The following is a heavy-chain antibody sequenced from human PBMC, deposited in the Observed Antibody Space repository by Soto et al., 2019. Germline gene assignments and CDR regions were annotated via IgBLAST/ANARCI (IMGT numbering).Heavy chain of an antibody. J-gene: IGHJ4*02. CDR3: ARVSGGGDGDY. D-gene: IGHD2-21*02. CDR1: GYTFTSYA. V-gene: IGHV1-3*01. CDR2: INAGNGNT. Sequence: QVQLVQSGAEVKKPGASVKVSCKASGYTFTSYAMHWVRQAPGQRLEWMGWINAGNGNTKYSQKFQGRVTITRDTSASTVYMELSSLRSEDTAVYYCARVSGGGDGDYWGQGTLVTVSS.